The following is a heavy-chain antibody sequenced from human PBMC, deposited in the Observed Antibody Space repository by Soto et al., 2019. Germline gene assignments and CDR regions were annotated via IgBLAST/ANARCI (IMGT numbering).Heavy chain of an antibody. CDR3: ARHKRNYYDSSGFYYGMDV. J-gene: IGHJ6*02. Sequence: GESLKISCKGSGYSFTRYWIGWVRQMPGKGLEWMGIIYPGDSDTRYSPSFQGQVTISADKSISTAYLQWSSLKASDTAMYYCARHKRNYYDSSGFYYGMDVWGQGTTVTVSS. D-gene: IGHD3-22*01. V-gene: IGHV5-51*01. CDR1: GYSFTRYW. CDR2: IYPGDSDT.